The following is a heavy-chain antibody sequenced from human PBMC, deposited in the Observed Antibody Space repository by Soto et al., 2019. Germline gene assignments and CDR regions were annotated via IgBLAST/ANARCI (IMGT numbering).Heavy chain of an antibody. CDR1: GGTFSSYA. CDR2: IIPIFGTA. CDR3: AREVMITFGGVITLFDY. D-gene: IGHD3-16*02. V-gene: IGHV1-69*13. J-gene: IGHJ4*02. Sequence: SVKVSCKASGGTFSSYAISWVRQAPGQGLEWMGGIIPIFGTANYAQKFQGRVTITADESTSTAYMELSSLRSEDMAVYYCAREVMITFGGVITLFDYWGQGTLVTVSS.